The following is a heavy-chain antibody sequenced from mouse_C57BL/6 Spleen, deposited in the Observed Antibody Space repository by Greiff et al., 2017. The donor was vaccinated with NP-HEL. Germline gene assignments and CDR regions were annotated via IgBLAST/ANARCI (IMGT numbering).Heavy chain of an antibody. V-gene: IGHV1-26*01. J-gene: IGHJ1*03. CDR1: GYTFTDYY. CDR2: MNPNNGGT. D-gene: IGHD1-1*01. Sequence: VQLQQSGPELVKPGASVKISCKASGYTFTDYYMNWVKQSHGKSLEWIGDMNPNNGGTSYNQKFKGKATLTVDKSSSTAYMELRSLTSEDAAVYYCARDYYGSSRYFDVWGTGTTVTVSS. CDR3: ARDYYGSSRYFDV.